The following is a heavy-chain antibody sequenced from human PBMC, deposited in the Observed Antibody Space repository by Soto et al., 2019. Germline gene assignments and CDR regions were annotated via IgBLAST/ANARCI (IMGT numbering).Heavy chain of an antibody. CDR3: AKKARIIEAAGKDYLDN. Sequence: VGSLILSCAASEFTCSSYAMSWVRLAPGMGLEWVAGMRGNGYNIYYADSVRGRFTISRDNSNNTLYLQMSSLRAGDTAIYYCAKKARIIEAAGKDYLDNWGQGTEVTVSS. CDR2: MRGNGYNI. J-gene: IGHJ4*02. V-gene: IGHV3-23*01. D-gene: IGHD6-19*01. CDR1: EFTCSSYA.